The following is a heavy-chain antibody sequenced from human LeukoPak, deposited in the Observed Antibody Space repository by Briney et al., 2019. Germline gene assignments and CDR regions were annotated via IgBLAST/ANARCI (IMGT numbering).Heavy chain of an antibody. D-gene: IGHD3-3*01. Sequence: SETLSLTCTVSGGSISSYYWSWIRQPAGKGLEWIGRIYTSGSTNYNPSLKSRVTMSVDTSKNQFSLKLSSVTAADTAVYYCAREKRGDFWSGQITSVDYWGQGTLVTVSP. CDR2: IYTSGST. J-gene: IGHJ4*02. CDR1: GGSISSYY. V-gene: IGHV4-4*07. CDR3: AREKRGDFWSGQITSVDY.